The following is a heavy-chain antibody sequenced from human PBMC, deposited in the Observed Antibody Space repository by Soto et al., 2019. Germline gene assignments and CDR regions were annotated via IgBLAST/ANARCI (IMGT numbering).Heavy chain of an antibody. CDR3: AREMGACSDSSCYPGPYDS. Sequence: GSVTVSCTASGSSFTSYAMHWVRQAPGQRLDWMGWINAANGNTKYSQKFQGRVTITRDTSASTGYMELNSLRDEDTAVYYCAREMGACSDSSCYPGPYDSWGQGTLVTVSS. V-gene: IGHV1-3*01. D-gene: IGHD3-16*01. CDR2: INAANGNT. CDR1: GSSFTSYA. J-gene: IGHJ5*02.